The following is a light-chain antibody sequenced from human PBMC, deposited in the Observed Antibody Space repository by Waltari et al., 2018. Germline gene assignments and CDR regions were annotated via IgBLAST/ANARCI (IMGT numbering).Light chain of an antibody. CDR2: YDS. CDR3: QVWDYVQGV. V-gene: IGLV3-21*04. J-gene: IGLJ3*02. Sequence: SYVLTQPPSVSVAPGKTARITCGGNNIGRKSVHWYQQKAGQAPVLVIHYDSDRPTGIPERLSGSTSGNTATLTISRVEAGDEADYFCQVWDYVQGVFGGGTKLTVL. CDR1: NIGRKS.